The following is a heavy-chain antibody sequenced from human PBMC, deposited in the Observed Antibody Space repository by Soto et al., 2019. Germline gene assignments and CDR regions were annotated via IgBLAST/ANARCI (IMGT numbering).Heavy chain of an antibody. Sequence: ASVKVSCKASGYTFTSYYMHWVRQAPGQGLEWMGIINPSGGSTSYAQKFQGRVTMTRDTSTSTVYMELSSLRSEDTAVYYCARQICSGRSCYPFDYWGQATLVTGAS. J-gene: IGHJ4*02. D-gene: IGHD2-15*01. CDR1: GYTFTSYY. CDR3: ARQICSGRSCYPFDY. V-gene: IGHV1-46*01. CDR2: INPSGGST.